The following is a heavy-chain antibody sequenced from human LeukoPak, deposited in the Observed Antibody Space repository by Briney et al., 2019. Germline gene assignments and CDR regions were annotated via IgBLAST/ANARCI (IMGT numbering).Heavy chain of an antibody. CDR2: INPSGGST. V-gene: IGHV1-46*01. J-gene: IGHJ5*02. D-gene: IGHD3-3*01. CDR3: AREAVTIFALLRTQTTKRPHRFDP. Sequence: ASVKVSCKTSGYTFSSCYIHWVRQAPGQGLEWMGIINPSGGSTNYAQKFQGRVTMTRDMSTSTVYMELSSLRSEDTAVYYCAREAVTIFALLRTQTTKRPHRFDPWGQGTLVTVSS. CDR1: GYTFSSCY.